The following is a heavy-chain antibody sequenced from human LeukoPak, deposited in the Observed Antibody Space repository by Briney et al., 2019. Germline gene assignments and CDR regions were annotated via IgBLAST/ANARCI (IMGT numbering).Heavy chain of an antibody. Sequence: SETLSLTCTVSGGSISSYYWSWIRQPPGKGLEWIGYIYYSGSTNYNPSLKSRVTISVDTSKNQFSLKLSSVTAADTAVYYCARLVLPAALDYYFDYWGQGTLVTVSS. CDR2: IYYSGST. V-gene: IGHV4-59*08. D-gene: IGHD2-2*01. J-gene: IGHJ4*02. CDR1: GGSISSYY. CDR3: ARLVLPAALDYYFDY.